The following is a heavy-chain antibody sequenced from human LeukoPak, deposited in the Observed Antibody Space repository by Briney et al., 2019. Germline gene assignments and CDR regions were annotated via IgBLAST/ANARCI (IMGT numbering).Heavy chain of an antibody. Sequence: GGSLRLSCAASGFTFSSYSMSWVRQAPGKGLEWVSSISSSSSYIYYADSVKGRFTISRDNAKNSLYLQMNSLRAEDTAVYYCARGFGGYGSGGDYYYGMDVWGQGTTVTVSS. D-gene: IGHD3-10*01. V-gene: IGHV3-21*01. CDR3: ARGFGGYGSGGDYYYGMDV. J-gene: IGHJ6*02. CDR1: GFTFSSYS. CDR2: ISSSSSYI.